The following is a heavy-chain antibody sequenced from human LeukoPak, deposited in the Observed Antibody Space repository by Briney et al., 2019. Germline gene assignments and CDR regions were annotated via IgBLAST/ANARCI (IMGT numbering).Heavy chain of an antibody. CDR3: ARDLDQTPYYDFWSGYYKGLFDY. D-gene: IGHD3-3*01. J-gene: IGHJ4*02. Sequence: PGGSLTLSCAASGCTFSDYYMSWIRQAPGKGLEWVSYISSSGSTIYYADSVKGRFTISSDNAKNSLYLQMNSLRAEDTAVYYCARDLDQTPYYDFWSGYYKGLFDYWGQGTLVTVSS. V-gene: IGHV3-11*01. CDR1: GCTFSDYY. CDR2: ISSSGSTI.